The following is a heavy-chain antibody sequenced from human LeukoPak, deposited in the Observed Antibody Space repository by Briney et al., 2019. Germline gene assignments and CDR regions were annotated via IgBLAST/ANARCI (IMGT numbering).Heavy chain of an antibody. V-gene: IGHV3-48*03. CDR2: ISSSGSTK. J-gene: IGHJ4*02. Sequence: GGSLRLSCAASGFPFSTFAMNWVRQAPGKGLEWVSYISSSGSTKDYADSVKGRFTVSRDNAKNSLFLQMNSLRVEDTAVYYCARAHYYDSSGLDNWGQGTLVTVSS. D-gene: IGHD3-22*01. CDR3: ARAHYYDSSGLDN. CDR1: GFPFSTFA.